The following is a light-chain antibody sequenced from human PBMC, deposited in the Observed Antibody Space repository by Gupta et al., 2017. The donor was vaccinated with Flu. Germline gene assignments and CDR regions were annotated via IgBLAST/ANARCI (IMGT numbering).Light chain of an antibody. Sequence: DIQMTQSPSSVSASVGDRVTITCRASQPIASWLAWYQQKPGKAPKLLITAASSLQSGVPSRFSGSGSGTDFTLTITSVQPEDVAVYYCQQVNLSPYSLGQGTKLEMK. CDR1: QPIASW. CDR3: QQVNLSPYS. V-gene: IGKV1D-12*01. CDR2: AAS. J-gene: IGKJ2*03.